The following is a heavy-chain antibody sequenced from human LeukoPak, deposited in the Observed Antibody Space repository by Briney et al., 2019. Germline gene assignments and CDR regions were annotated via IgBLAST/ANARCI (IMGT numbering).Heavy chain of an antibody. V-gene: IGHV3-30*01. D-gene: IGHD3-3*01. CDR2: ISYDGSNK. CDR1: GFTFSSYA. Sequence: PGGSLRLSCAASGFTFSSYAKHWVRQAPGKRLEWVAVISYDGSNKYYADSVKGRFTISRDNSKNTLYLQMNSLRAEDTAVYYCATNYDFPDSWGQGTLDTVSS. CDR3: ATNYDFPDS. J-gene: IGHJ4*02.